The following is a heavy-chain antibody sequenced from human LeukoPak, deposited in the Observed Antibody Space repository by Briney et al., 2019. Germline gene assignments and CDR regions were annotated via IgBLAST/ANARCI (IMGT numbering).Heavy chain of an antibody. CDR2: ISSDGVYT. V-gene: IGHV3-64D*08. D-gene: IGHD2-15*01. CDR3: AKVLDYCDGGTCYNSGMDS. J-gene: IGHJ4*02. CDR1: GFTFNLYS. Sequence: GGSLRLSCLASGFTFNLYSMHWVRQAPGKGLEFVSVISSDGVYTYYAYSVKGRFTISRHNSKNTVYLQMSSLGADDTAVYYCAKVLDYCDGGTCYNSGMDSWGQGTLVTVSS.